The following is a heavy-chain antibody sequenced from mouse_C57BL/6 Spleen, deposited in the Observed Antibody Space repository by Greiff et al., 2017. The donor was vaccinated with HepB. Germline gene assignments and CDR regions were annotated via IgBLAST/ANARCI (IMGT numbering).Heavy chain of an antibody. V-gene: IGHV14-2*01. CDR3: ARYYDGSYYAMDY. CDR2: IDPEDGET. CDR1: GFNIKDYY. Sequence: VQLKESGAELVKPGASVKLSCTASGFNIKDYYMHWVKQRTEQGLEWIGRIDPEDGETKYAPKFQGKATITADTSSNTAYLQLSSLTSEDTAVYYCARYYDGSYYAMDYWGQGTSVTVSS. D-gene: IGHD2-3*01. J-gene: IGHJ4*01.